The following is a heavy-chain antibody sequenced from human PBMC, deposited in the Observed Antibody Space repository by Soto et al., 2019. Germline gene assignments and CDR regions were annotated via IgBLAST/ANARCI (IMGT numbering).Heavy chain of an antibody. CDR1: GGSISSYY. J-gene: IGHJ4*02. D-gene: IGHD3-22*01. V-gene: IGHV4-59*12. CDR3: ARGGVDYYDSSGYYFSPYYFDY. CDR2: IYHSGST. Sequence: PSETLSLTCTVSGGSISSYYWSWIRQPPGKGLEWIGYIYHSGSTYYNPSLKSRVTISVDRSKNQFSLKLSSVTAADTAVYYCARGGVDYYDSSGYYFSPYYFDYWGQGTLVT.